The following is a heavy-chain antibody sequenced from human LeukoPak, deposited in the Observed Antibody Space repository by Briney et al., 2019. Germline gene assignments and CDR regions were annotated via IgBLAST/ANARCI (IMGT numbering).Heavy chain of an antibody. CDR1: GASISGYY. Sequence: SETLSLTCTVSGASISGYYWSWIRQPPGKGLEWIGYISYIGSTNYNPSLKSRVTISVDTSKNQFSLKLSSVTAADTAVYYCARDPGIAGALPLNAFDIWGQGTMVTVSS. D-gene: IGHD1-26*01. J-gene: IGHJ3*02. CDR2: ISYIGST. CDR3: ARDPGIAGALPLNAFDI. V-gene: IGHV4-59*12.